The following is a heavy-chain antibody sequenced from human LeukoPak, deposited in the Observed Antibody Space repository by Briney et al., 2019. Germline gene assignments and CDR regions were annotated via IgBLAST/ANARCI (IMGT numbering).Heavy chain of an antibody. D-gene: IGHD3/OR15-3a*01. CDR3: VKGRRDDYTVWTGYSDDAFDM. Sequence: TGGSLRLSCAGSGFTFEDHAMHWVRQVPGKGLQWVSGIGWSGDNIGYADSVQGRFTISRDNAKNSVYLQMNSLGPEDMALYYCVKGRRDDYTVWTGYSDDAFDMWGPGTMVIVSA. J-gene: IGHJ3*02. CDR2: IGWSGDNI. V-gene: IGHV3-9*03. CDR1: GFTFEDHA.